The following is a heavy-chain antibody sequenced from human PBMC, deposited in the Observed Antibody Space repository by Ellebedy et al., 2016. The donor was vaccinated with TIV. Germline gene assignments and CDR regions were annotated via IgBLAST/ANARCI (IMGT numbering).Heavy chain of an antibody. V-gene: IGHV4-61*01. Sequence: SETLSLTXSVSGDSFSSDSSYWSWIRQSAGRGLEWLGYIYQTGDTNYNPSLKSRVTMSVDTSKNEFSLKVSSVTAADTAVYYCTRVKLGDRADYRLDYWGQGTQVTVSS. CDR3: TRVKLGDRADYRLDY. CDR2: IYQTGDT. D-gene: IGHD4/OR15-4a*01. CDR1: GDSFSSDSSY. J-gene: IGHJ4*02.